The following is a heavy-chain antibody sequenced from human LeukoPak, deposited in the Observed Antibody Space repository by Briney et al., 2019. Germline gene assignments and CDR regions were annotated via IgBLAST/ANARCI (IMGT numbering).Heavy chain of an antibody. CDR3: ASNSGYDYYFDY. CDR1: GGSISGSSYY. D-gene: IGHD5-12*01. J-gene: IGHJ4*02. CDR2: FYYSGST. Sequence: PSETLSLTCTVSGGSISGSSYYWGWIRQPPGKGLEWIGSFYYSGSTYYNPSLKSRVTISVDTSKNQFSLKLSSVTAADTAVYYCASNSGYDYYFDYWGQGTLVTVSS. V-gene: IGHV4-39*01.